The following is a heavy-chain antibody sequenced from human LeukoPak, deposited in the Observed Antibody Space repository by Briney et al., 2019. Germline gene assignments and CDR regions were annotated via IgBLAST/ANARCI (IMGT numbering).Heavy chain of an antibody. CDR2: IKQDGSQE. J-gene: IGHJ4*02. Sequence: PGGSLRLSCAASGFTFSTYWMNWVRQAPGKGLEWVAHIKQDGSQEYYVDSVKGRFTISRDNSKNTLYLQMNSLRPEDTAVYYCAKERYLLDYWGQGTRVTVSS. CDR1: GFTFSTYW. D-gene: IGHD2-15*01. CDR3: AKERYLLDY. V-gene: IGHV3-7*01.